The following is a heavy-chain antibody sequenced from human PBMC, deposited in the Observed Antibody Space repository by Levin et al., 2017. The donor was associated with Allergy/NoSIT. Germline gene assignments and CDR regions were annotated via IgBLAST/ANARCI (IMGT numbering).Heavy chain of an antibody. CDR2: ISGIGGST. V-gene: IGHV3-23*01. CDR3: AKDVAVATPGDY. Sequence: RSGGSLRLSCAASGFTFSSYAMSWVRQAPGKGLEWVSAISGIGGSTYYADSVKGRFTISRDNSKNTLYLQMNSLRAEDTAVYYCAKDVAVATPGDYWGQGTLVTVSS. CDR1: GFTFSSYA. J-gene: IGHJ4*02. D-gene: IGHD5-12*01.